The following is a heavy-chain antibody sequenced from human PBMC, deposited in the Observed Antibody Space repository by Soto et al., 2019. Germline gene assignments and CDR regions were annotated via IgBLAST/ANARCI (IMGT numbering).Heavy chain of an antibody. V-gene: IGHV4-31*03. D-gene: IGHD3-9*01. CDR2: IVYSGST. Sequence: QVQLQESGPGLVKPSQTLSLTCTVSGGSISSGGYNWSWIRQHPGRGLEWIGYIVYSGSTSYNPYLESRITVSVVTSKNSFSLRLSSVTAADRGVYFCARGNYNSFSGYAYFDYWGEGTLVTVSS. J-gene: IGHJ4*02. CDR1: GGSISSGGYN. CDR3: ARGNYNSFSGYAYFDY.